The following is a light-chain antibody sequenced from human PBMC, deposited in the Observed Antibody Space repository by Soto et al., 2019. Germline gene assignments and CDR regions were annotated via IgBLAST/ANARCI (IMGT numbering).Light chain of an antibody. Sequence: EIVLTQSPATLSLSLGEIATLSCRASQSVSSYLAWYQQRPGQAPRLLIYDASNRTTGIPARFSGSGSGTDFTLTLSSLAPEDFAVYYWHQRSNCLFAFGQGPKLKSK. J-gene: IGKJ2*01. CDR1: QSVSSY. CDR3: HQRSNCLFA. V-gene: IGKV3-11*01. CDR2: DAS.